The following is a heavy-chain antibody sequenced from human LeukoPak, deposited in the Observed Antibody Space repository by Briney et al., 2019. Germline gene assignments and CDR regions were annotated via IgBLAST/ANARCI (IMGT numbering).Heavy chain of an antibody. V-gene: IGHV1-69*13. CDR1: GYTFTSYY. D-gene: IGHD6-13*01. CDR2: IIPIFGTA. J-gene: IGHJ4*02. CDR3: ARSIAAAGTTPITYFDY. Sequence: WASVKVSCRASGYTFTSYYMHWVRQAPGQGLEWMGGIIPIFGTANYAQKFQGRVTITADESTSTAYMELSSLRSEDTAVYYCARSIAAAGTTPITYFDYWGQGTLVTVSS.